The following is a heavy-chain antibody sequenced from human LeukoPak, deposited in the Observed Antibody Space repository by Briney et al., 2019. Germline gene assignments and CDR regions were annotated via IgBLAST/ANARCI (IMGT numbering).Heavy chain of an antibody. Sequence: GESLKISCKSSGYTFNIYWIACVRQMPGKGLEWMGIIYPDDSNTRYSPSFQGQVTMSVDKSTSTVSLQWRSLKASDTAMYFCARLSGGSSLRNDAFDVWGQGTMVTVS. D-gene: IGHD1-26*01. V-gene: IGHV5-51*01. CDR1: GYTFNIYW. J-gene: IGHJ3*01. CDR3: ARLSGGSSLRNDAFDV. CDR2: IYPDDSNT.